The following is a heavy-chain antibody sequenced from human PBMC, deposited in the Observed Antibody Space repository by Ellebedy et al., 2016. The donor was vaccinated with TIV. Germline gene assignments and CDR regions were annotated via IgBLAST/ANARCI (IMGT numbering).Heavy chain of an antibody. J-gene: IGHJ4*02. Sequence: ASVKVSCXASGYTFTSYYMHWVRQAPGQGLEWMGWMSPNSGNTGYAQKFQGRVTMTRDTSMSTAYMELSSLRSEDTAVYYCARNLPNTGDFDSWGQGTLVTVSS. CDR1: GYTFTSYY. CDR3: ARNLPNTGDFDS. V-gene: IGHV1-8*02. CDR2: MSPNSGNT.